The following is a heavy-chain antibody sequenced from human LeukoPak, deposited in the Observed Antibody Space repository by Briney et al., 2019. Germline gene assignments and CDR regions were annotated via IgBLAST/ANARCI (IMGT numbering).Heavy chain of an antibody. D-gene: IGHD3-22*01. CDR2: ISSSSSYI. CDR1: GFTFSSYS. CDR3: AKDSSVYYYDRRNFDY. V-gene: IGHV3-21*01. J-gene: IGHJ4*02. Sequence: GGSLRLSCAASGFTFSSYSMNWVRQAPGKGLEWVSSISSSSSYIYYADSVKGRFTISRDNSKNTLYLQMNSLRAEDTAVYYCAKDSSVYYYDRRNFDYWGQGTLVTVSS.